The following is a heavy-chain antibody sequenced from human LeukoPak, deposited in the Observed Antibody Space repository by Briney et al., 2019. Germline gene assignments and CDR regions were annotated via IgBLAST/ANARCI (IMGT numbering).Heavy chain of an antibody. J-gene: IGHJ4*02. CDR2: IREYGSEK. Sequence: GGSLRLSCAASGFTFSSYAMHWVRQAPGKGLEWVANIREYGSEKYYVDSVKGRFTISRDNAKNSLYLQMNSLRAEDTAVYYCASAPADGSGYYNFNYWGQGTLVTVSS. D-gene: IGHD3-22*01. V-gene: IGHV3-7*01. CDR3: ASAPADGSGYYNFNY. CDR1: GFTFSSYA.